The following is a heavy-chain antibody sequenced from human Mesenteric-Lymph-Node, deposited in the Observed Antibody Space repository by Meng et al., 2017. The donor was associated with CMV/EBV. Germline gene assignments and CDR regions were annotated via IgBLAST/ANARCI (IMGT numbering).Heavy chain of an antibody. J-gene: IGHJ5*02. CDR1: GFTFDDYA. CDR2: ITWNGGTI. Sequence: SLKISCAASGFTFDDYAMHWVRQAPGKGLEWVSTITWNGGTIGYADSVKGRFTISRDNAKKSLSLQMNNLRVEDTALYHCAKDKEAAPYTYFDPWGQGTLVTVSS. V-gene: IGHV3-9*01. CDR3: AKDKEAAPYTYFDP. D-gene: IGHD2-15*01.